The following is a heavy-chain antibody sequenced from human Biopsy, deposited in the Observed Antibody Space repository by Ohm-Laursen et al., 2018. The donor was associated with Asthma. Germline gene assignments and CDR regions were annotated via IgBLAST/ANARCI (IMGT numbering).Heavy chain of an antibody. Sequence: SETLSLTCAVYGGSFSGYYWSWIRQPPGKGLEWIGEINHSGSTNYNPSLKSRVTISVDTSKNQFSLKLSSVTAAGTAVYYCARAGQCSSTSCYNLGWFDPWGQGTLVTVSS. CDR1: GGSFSGYY. D-gene: IGHD2-2*01. V-gene: IGHV4-34*01. CDR3: ARAGQCSSTSCYNLGWFDP. J-gene: IGHJ5*02. CDR2: INHSGST.